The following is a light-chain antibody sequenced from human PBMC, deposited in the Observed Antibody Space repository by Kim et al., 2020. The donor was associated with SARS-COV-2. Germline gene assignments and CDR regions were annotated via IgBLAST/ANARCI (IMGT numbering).Light chain of an antibody. V-gene: IGKV3-11*01. CDR2: EAS. Sequence: SFARGEITTPCRASSRSVSNYSTLHQKKAGHAHGLLIYEASRKATGVPARCSGRAAGADFTLTSSSLEPEDFAVYCCQQRSDGWTFGQGTKVDIK. CDR1: RSVSNY. J-gene: IGKJ1*01. CDR3: QQRSDGWT.